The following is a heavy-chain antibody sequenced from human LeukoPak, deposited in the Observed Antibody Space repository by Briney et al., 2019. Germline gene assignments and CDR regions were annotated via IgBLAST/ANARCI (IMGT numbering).Heavy chain of an antibody. CDR1: GCSFTSYW. Sequence: GESLQISCKGSGCSFTSYWISWVRQVPGKGLEWMGRIDPSDSYTNYSPSFQGHVTISADKSISTAYLQWSSLKASDTAMYYCARHRVARGAVGDWDYWGQGTLVTVSS. D-gene: IGHD2-21*01. J-gene: IGHJ4*02. V-gene: IGHV5-10-1*01. CDR2: IDPSDSYT. CDR3: ARHRVARGAVGDWDY.